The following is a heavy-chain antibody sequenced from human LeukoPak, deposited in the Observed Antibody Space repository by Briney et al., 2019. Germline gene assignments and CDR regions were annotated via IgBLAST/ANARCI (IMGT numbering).Heavy chain of an antibody. CDR2: ISWNSGSI. V-gene: IGHV3-9*01. CDR1: GFTFDDYA. D-gene: IGHD2-15*01. Sequence: GGSLRLSCAASGFTFDDYAMHWVRQAPGKGLEWVSGISWNSGSIGYADSVKGRFTISRDNAKNSLYLQMNSLRAEDTAVYHCARDRVKGYCSGGSCYSDYYYGMDVWGQGTTVTVSS. J-gene: IGHJ6*02. CDR3: ARDRVKGYCSGGSCYSDYYYGMDV.